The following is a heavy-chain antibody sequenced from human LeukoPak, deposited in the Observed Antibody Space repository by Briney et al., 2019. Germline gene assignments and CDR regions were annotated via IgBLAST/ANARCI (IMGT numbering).Heavy chain of an antibody. D-gene: IGHD5-18*01. J-gene: IGHJ4*02. Sequence: GGSLRLSCAASGFTFSSYAMSWVRQAPGKGLEWVSAISGSGGSTYYADSVKGRFTITRDNSKITLYLQMNSLRAEDTAVYYCAKADGYSYGAFDYWGQGTLVTVSS. CDR3: AKADGYSYGAFDY. CDR2: ISGSGGST. V-gene: IGHV3-23*01. CDR1: GFTFSSYA.